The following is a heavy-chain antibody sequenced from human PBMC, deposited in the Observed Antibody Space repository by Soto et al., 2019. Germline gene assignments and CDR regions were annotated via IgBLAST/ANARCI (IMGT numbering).Heavy chain of an antibody. D-gene: IGHD2-2*01. CDR1: GGSISSYY. Sequence: QVQLQESGPGLVKPSETLSLTCTVSGGSISSYYWSWIRQPPGKGLEWIGYIYYSGSTNYNPSLKSRVTISVDTSKNQFSLTLSSVTAADTAVYYCARDQYCSSTSCSGSNWFDPWGQGTLVTVSS. J-gene: IGHJ5*02. CDR2: IYYSGST. V-gene: IGHV4-59*01. CDR3: ARDQYCSSTSCSGSNWFDP.